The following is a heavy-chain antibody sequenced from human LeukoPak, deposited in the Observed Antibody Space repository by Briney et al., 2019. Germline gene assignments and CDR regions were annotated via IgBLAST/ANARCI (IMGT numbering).Heavy chain of an antibody. Sequence: PSETLSLTCTVSGYSISSGYYWGWIRQPPGKGLEWIGSIYHSGSTYYNPSLKSRVTISVDTSKNQFSLNLSSVTAADTAVYYCARDLPNYYDSSGYGPWGQGTLVTVSS. CDR1: GYSISSGYY. CDR3: ARDLPNYYDSSGYGP. J-gene: IGHJ5*02. V-gene: IGHV4-38-2*02. D-gene: IGHD3-22*01. CDR2: IYHSGST.